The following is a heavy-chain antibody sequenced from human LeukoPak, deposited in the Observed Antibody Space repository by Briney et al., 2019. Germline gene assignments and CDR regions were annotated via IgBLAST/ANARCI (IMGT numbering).Heavy chain of an antibody. CDR1: GFTFSSYA. CDR2: ISYDGSNK. D-gene: IGHD3-10*01. J-gene: IGHJ4*02. Sequence: GRSLRLSCAASGFTFSSYAMHSVRQAPGKGLEWVAVISYDGSNKYYADSVKGRFTISRDNSKNTLYLQMNSLRAEDTAVYYCARSSYGSGFDYWGQGTLVTVSS. V-gene: IGHV3-30*04. CDR3: ARSSYGSGFDY.